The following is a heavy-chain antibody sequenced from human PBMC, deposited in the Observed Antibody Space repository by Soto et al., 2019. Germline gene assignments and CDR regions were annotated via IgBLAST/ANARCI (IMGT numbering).Heavy chain of an antibody. D-gene: IGHD1-26*01. V-gene: IGHV4-59*01. CDR3: ARDTGSYYLDS. CDR1: GGSISSYF. Sequence: QVQLLESGPGLVKPSETLSLTCTIYGGSISSYFWRWIRQPPGKGLEWIGYIHYSGTTVYSPSLKSRVTMSLDTSENQFTLNLTSVTAADTAVYYCARDTGSYYLDSWGQGSLVTVSS. J-gene: IGHJ4*02. CDR2: IHYSGTT.